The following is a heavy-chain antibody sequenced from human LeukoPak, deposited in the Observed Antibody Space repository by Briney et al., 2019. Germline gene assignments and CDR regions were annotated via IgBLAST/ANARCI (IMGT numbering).Heavy chain of an antibody. D-gene: IGHD5-18*01. V-gene: IGHV4-34*01. Sequence: SETLSLTCAVYGGSFSGYYWSWIRQPPGKGLEWIGSIYYSGSTYYNPSLKSRVTISVDTSKNQFSLKLSSVTAADTAVYYCARRSGYSYGYVDYWGQGTLVTVSS. J-gene: IGHJ4*02. CDR3: ARRSGYSYGYVDY. CDR2: IYYSGST. CDR1: GGSFSGYY.